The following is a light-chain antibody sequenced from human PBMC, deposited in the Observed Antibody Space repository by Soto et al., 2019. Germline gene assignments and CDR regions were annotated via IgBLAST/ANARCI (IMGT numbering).Light chain of an antibody. CDR3: QQYSESWGT. CDR2: AAS. Sequence: DIVLTQSPGTLSLSPGERAILSCRASQSVSFNYLAWYQQKPGQAPRLLISAASSRATGIPDRFSGSGSGTDFTLTISRLEPEDFAVDYCQQYSESWGTVGPGTRVDIK. CDR1: QSVSFNY. J-gene: IGKJ3*01. V-gene: IGKV3-20*01.